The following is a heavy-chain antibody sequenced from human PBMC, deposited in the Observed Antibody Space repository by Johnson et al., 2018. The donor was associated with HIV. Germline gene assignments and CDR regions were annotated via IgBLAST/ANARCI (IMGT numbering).Heavy chain of an antibody. V-gene: IGHV3-23*04. CDR2: ISGSGGST. D-gene: IGHD5-12*01. CDR1: GLTFSSYA. Sequence: VQLVESGGGLVQPGGSLRLSCAASGLTFSSYAMSWVRQAPGKGLEWVSAISGSGGSTYYADSVKGRFTISRDNSKNTLYLQMDSLRAEDTAVYYCARDRRVATITYGFDIWGQGTMVTVSS. J-gene: IGHJ3*02. CDR3: ARDRRVATITYGFDI.